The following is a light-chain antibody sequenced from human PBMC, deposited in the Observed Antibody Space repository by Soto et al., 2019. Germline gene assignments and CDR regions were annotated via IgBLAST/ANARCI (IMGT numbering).Light chain of an antibody. CDR1: SSDVGGYNY. Sequence: QSALTQPRSVSGSPGQSVTISCTGTSSDVGGYNYVSWYQQHPGKAPKLMIYDVTKRPSGVPDRFSGYKSGNTASLTISALQSEDEADYYCCSYTGSYTLKVFGGGTKVTVL. J-gene: IGLJ3*02. CDR3: CSYTGSYTLKV. V-gene: IGLV2-11*01. CDR2: DVT.